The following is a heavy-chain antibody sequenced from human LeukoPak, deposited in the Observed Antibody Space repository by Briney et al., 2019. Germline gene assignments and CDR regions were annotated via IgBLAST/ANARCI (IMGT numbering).Heavy chain of an antibody. D-gene: IGHD4-17*01. CDR1: GFPFTNYA. CDR3: AKDALTTVTTRFDY. V-gene: IGHV3-30*18. Sequence: GGSLRLSCAASGFPFTNYAMSWVRQAPGKGLEWVAVISYDGSNKYYADSVKGRFTISRDNSKNTLYLRMNSLRAEDTAVYYCAKDALTTVTTRFDYWGQGTLVTVSS. CDR2: ISYDGSNK. J-gene: IGHJ4*02.